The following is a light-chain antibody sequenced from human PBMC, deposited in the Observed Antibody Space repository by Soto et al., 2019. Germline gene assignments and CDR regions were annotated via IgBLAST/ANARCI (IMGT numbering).Light chain of an antibody. J-gene: IGLJ2*01. V-gene: IGLV2-14*01. CDR3: SSYTSSSTLGV. Sequence: QSALTQPASVSGSPGQSITISCTGTSSDVGGYNYVSWYQQHPGKAPKFMIYDVSNRPSGVSNRFSGSKSGNTASLTISGLQAEDEGDYHCSSYTSSSTLGVFGGGTKLTVL. CDR2: DVS. CDR1: SSDVGGYNY.